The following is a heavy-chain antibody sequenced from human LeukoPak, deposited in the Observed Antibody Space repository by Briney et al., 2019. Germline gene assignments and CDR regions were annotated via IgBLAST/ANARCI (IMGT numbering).Heavy chain of an antibody. CDR2: IRSDGGVA. D-gene: IGHD1-26*01. CDR1: GFIFSNYW. J-gene: IGHJ6*02. CDR3: AGSGSNPTYYYYHGMGV. Sequence: PGGSLRLSCAASGFIFSNYWIHWVRQAPGEGLVWVSRIRSDGGVATYADSVEGRFTISRDNAKNTLFLQMNSLRAEDTALYYCAGSGSNPTYYYYHGMGVWGQGTTVTVSS. V-gene: IGHV3-74*01.